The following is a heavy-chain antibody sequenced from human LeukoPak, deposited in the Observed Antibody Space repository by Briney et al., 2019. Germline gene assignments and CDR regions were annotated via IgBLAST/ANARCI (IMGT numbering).Heavy chain of an antibody. J-gene: IGHJ4*02. CDR1: GFTYSSYS. CDR3: AKDNSYGSGSYYNPYFDY. CDR2: ISSSSSYI. D-gene: IGHD3-10*01. Sequence: PGGSLRLSCAASGFTYSSYSMNWVRQAPGKGLEWVSSISSSSSYIYYADSMKGRFTISRDNAKNSLYLQMNSLRAEDTALYYCAKDNSYGSGSYYNPYFDYWGQGTLVTVSS. V-gene: IGHV3-21*04.